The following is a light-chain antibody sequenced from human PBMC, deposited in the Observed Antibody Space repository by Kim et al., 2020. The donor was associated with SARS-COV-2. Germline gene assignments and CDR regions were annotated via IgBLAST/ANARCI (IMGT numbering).Light chain of an antibody. CDR2: GAS. CDR3: QQYGSSPLT. J-gene: IGKJ3*01. CDR1: QSVSSSY. Sequence: EIVLTQSPGTLSLSPGERATLSCRASQSVSSSYLAWYQQKPGQAPRLLIYGASSRATGIPDRFSGSGSGTDFTLTISRLVPEDFAVYYCQQYGSSPLTFGPGTKVDIK. V-gene: IGKV3-20*01.